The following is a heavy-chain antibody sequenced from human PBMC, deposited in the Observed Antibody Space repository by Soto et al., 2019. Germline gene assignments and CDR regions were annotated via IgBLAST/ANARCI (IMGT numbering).Heavy chain of an antibody. CDR1: GGSISIGGYY. Sequence: QVQLQESGPGLVKPSQTLSLTCTVSGGSISIGGYYWSWIRQHPGKGLEWIGDIYYTGSTYYNPSLKRRVTISVDTSKNQFSLKLSSVTAADTAVYYCARVINYYGSGRYYDYWAQGTLLTVSS. J-gene: IGHJ4*02. V-gene: IGHV4-31*03. D-gene: IGHD3-10*01. CDR3: ARVINYYGSGRYYDY. CDR2: IYYTGST.